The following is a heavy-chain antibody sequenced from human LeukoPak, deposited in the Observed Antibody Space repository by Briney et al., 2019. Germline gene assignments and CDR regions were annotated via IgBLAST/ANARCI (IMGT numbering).Heavy chain of an antibody. D-gene: IGHD3-10*01. CDR3: ARGRSSMVRGYYYYYMDV. V-gene: IGHV4-34*01. Sequence: SETLSLTCAVYGGSFSGYYWSWIRQPPGKGLEWIGEINHSGSTNYNPSLKSRVTISVDTSKNQFSLTLRSATAADTAVYYCARGRSSMVRGYYYYYMDVWGKGTTVTISS. CDR2: INHSGST. J-gene: IGHJ6*03. CDR1: GGSFSGYY.